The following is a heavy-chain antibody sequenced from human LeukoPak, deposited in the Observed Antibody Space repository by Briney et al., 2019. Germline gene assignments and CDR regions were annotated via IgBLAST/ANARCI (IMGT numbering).Heavy chain of an antibody. CDR3: ARGASSSWSNIDY. CDR1: GYTFTSYY. V-gene: IGHV1-2*02. CDR2: INPNGGGT. Sequence: ASVKVSCKASGYTFTSYYMHWVRQAPGQGLEWMGWINPNGGGTNYAQKFQGRVTMTRDTSISTAYMELSRLRSDDTAVYYCARGASSSWSNIDYWGQGTLVTVSS. D-gene: IGHD6-13*01. J-gene: IGHJ4*02.